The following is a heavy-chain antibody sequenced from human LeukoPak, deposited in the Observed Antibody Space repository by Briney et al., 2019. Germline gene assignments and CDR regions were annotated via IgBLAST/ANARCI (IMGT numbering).Heavy chain of an antibody. D-gene: IGHD3-22*01. CDR3: ARGPDSSGYYGNYYYGMDV. V-gene: IGHV4-34*01. CDR2: INHSGST. J-gene: IGHJ6*02. CDR1: GGSFSGYY. Sequence: SETLSLTCAVYGGSFSGYYWSWIRQPPGKGLEWIGEINHSGSTNYNPSLKSRVTISVDTSKNQFSLKLSSVTAADTAVYYCARGPDSSGYYGNYYYGMDVWDQGTTVTVSS.